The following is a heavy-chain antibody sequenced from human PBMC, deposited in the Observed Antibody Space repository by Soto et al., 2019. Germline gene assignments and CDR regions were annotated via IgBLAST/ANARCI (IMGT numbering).Heavy chain of an antibody. CDR1: GYTLTELS. CDR2: FDPEDGET. CDR3: AATYYYGSGSYFDY. V-gene: IGHV1-24*01. D-gene: IGHD3-10*01. Sequence: GASVKVTCKVSGYTLTELSMQWVRQAPGKGLEWMGGFDPEDGETIYAQKFQGRVTMTEDTSTDTAYMELSSLRSEDTAVYYCAATYYYGSGSYFDYWGQGTLVTVS. J-gene: IGHJ4*02.